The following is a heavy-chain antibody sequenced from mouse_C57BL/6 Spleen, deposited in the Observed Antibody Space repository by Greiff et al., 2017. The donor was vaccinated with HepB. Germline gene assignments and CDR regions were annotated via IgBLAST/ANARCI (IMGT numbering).Heavy chain of an antibody. CDR1: GYAFSSSW. CDR2: IYPGDGDT. CDR3: ARNPSTMVTTWYFDV. Sequence: QVQLQQSGPELVKPGASVKISCKASGYAFSSSWMNWVKQRPGKGLEWIGRIYPGDGDTNYNGKFKGKATLTADKSSSTAYMQLSSLTSEDSAVYFWARNPSTMVTTWYFDVWGTGTTVTVSS. J-gene: IGHJ1*03. D-gene: IGHD2-2*01. V-gene: IGHV1-82*01.